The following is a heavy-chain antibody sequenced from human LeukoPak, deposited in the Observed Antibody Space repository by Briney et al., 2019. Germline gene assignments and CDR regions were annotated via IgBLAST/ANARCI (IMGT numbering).Heavy chain of an antibody. CDR1: GFTVDDYA. D-gene: IGHD4-17*01. V-gene: IGHV3-9*01. J-gene: IGHJ4*02. CDR2: ISGNSGSI. Sequence: AGRSLRLSCAAFGFTVDDYAVHWVRQAPGKGLEWGSGISGNSGSISYADSVEGRFTISRDNAKNSWYLQMSSLRARDCALFHCAKDISPTVTTGVDYWGQGTLVTVSS. CDR3: AKDISPTVTTGVDY.